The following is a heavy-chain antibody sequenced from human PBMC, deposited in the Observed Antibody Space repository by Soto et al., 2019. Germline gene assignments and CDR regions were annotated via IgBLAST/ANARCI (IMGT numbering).Heavy chain of an antibody. CDR1: GYTFSTYD. CDR2: MDPNSGNT. D-gene: IGHD3-10*01. CDR3: ARLGFTSDPVGRYYNYYYGLDV. V-gene: IGHV1-8*01. Sequence: QVQLVQSGAEVKKPGASVKVSCKASGYTFSTYDINWVRQAPGQGLEWMGWMDPNSGNTDYAQKFQGRVAMTRNTSISTAYIELSSLRSEDTAVYYCARLGFTSDPVGRYYNYYYGLDVWGQGTTVTVSS. J-gene: IGHJ6*02.